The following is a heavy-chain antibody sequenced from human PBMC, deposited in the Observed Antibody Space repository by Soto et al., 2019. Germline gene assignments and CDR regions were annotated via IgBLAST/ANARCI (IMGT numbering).Heavy chain of an antibody. CDR3: ADRPGFSMPFAV. J-gene: IGHJ4*02. Sequence: SVPPLVNPTQTLTLTCNFSGFSLSTYGVGVGWIRQPPGKALEWLALIYWDDDTRFSPSLNSRLAITKDTSKSQVVLTMTHMDPVHTATYYCADRPGFSMPFAVWAPAALVIVSS. D-gene: IGHD2-2*01. CDR1: GFSLSTYGVG. CDR2: IYWDDDT. V-gene: IGHV2-5*02.